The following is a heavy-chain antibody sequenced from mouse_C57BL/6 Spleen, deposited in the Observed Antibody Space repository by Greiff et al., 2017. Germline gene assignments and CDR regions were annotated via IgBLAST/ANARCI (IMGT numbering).Heavy chain of an antibody. CDR1: GYTFTSYW. CDR3: AREEYYGSSYRYFDV. CDR2: IDPSDSET. J-gene: IGHJ1*03. V-gene: IGHV1-52*01. D-gene: IGHD1-1*01. Sequence: QVQLQQPGAELVRPGSSVKLSCKASGYTFTSYWMHWVKQRPLQGLEWIGNIDPSDSETHYNQKFKDKATLTVDKSSSTAYMQLSSLTSEDSAVYYCAREEYYGSSYRYFDVWGTGTTVTVSS.